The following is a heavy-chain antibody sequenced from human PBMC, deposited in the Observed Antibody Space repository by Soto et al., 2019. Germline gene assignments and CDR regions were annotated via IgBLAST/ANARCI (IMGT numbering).Heavy chain of an antibody. Sequence: ASVKVSCKASGYTFTSYGISWVRQAPGQGLEWMGGIIPYSGKTGFAQRLQDRVTMTTNPSTSTAYLHLASLTSEDTAVYYCARGLDFWSGYSRADSWGQGTLVTVSS. CDR2: IIPYSGKT. J-gene: IGHJ4*02. V-gene: IGHV1-18*01. CDR1: GYTFTSYG. CDR3: ARGLDFWSGYSRADS. D-gene: IGHD3-3*01.